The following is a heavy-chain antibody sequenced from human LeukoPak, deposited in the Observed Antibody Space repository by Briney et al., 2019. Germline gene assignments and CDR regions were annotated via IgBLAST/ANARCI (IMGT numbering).Heavy chain of an antibody. J-gene: IGHJ4*02. CDR3: ARRVPIFADDY. V-gene: IGHV5-51*01. CDR1: GYSFTGYW. CDR2: IYPGDSDT. Sequence: GESLKISCKGSGYSFTGYWIGWLRQMPGKGLEWMGSIYPGDSDTRYSPSFQGQFTISADKSISTAYLQWSSLKASDNAMYYCARRVPIFADDYWGQGTLVTVSS. D-gene: IGHD3-3*01.